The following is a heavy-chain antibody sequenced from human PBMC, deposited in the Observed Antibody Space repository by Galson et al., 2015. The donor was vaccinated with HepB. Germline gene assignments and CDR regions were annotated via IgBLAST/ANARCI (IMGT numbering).Heavy chain of an antibody. Sequence: SLRLSCAASGFTFSSYAMSWVRQAPGKGLEWVSAISGSGGSTYYADSVKGRFTISRDNSKNTLYLQMNSLRAEDTAVYYCAKSYLSRKLIAAAGTAVNWFDPWGQGTLVTVSS. V-gene: IGHV3-23*01. CDR2: ISGSGGST. J-gene: IGHJ5*02. CDR3: AKSYLSRKLIAAAGTAVNWFDP. CDR1: GFTFSSYA. D-gene: IGHD6-13*01.